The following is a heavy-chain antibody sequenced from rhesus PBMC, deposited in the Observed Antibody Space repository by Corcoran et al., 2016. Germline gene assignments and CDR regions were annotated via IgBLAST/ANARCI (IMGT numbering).Heavy chain of an antibody. CDR2: ISYNGKTI. CDR1: GFTFRSYD. CDR3: TCIAGTIPSNYFDY. D-gene: IGHD1-1-1*01. Sequence: EVQLVESGGGLVQPGGSLRLSCAASGFTFRSYDMSWVRQAPGKGLEWVSYISYNGKTICYAYSVKGRFTSSRDKAKNALSLQMSSLRAEDTAVYYCTCIAGTIPSNYFDYWGQGVLVTVSS. J-gene: IGHJ4*01. V-gene: IGHV3-136*01.